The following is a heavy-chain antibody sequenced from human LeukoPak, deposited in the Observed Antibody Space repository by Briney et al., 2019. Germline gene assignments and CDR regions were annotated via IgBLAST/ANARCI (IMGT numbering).Heavy chain of an antibody. CDR1: GGSISSGGYY. CDR3: ATAYGSGSYSFDY. J-gene: IGHJ4*02. Sequence: SQTLSLACTVSGGSISSGGYYWSWIRQHPGKGLEWIGYIYYSGSTYYNPSLKSRVTISVDTSKNQFSLKLSSVTAADTAVYYCATAYGSGSYSFDYWGQGTLVTVSS. V-gene: IGHV4-31*03. CDR2: IYYSGST. D-gene: IGHD3-10*01.